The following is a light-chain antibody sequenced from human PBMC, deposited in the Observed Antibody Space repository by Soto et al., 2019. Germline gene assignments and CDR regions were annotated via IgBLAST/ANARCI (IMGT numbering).Light chain of an antibody. CDR2: RAS. Sequence: EIVLPQSPGTLSLSPGERATLSCRASQSVSSSYLAWYQQKPGQAPRLLIYRASTRATGTPARFTGSGSGTEFTLTITSLQSEDFALYYCQQYHNLWTFGQGTKVDIK. CDR1: QSVSSSY. J-gene: IGKJ1*01. V-gene: IGKV3D-7*01. CDR3: QQYHNLWT.